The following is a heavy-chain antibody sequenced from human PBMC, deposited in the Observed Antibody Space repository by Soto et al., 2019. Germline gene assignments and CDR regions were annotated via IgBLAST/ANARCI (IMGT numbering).Heavy chain of an antibody. J-gene: IGHJ3*02. CDR2: IYHSGNA. CDR3: ARVGISNSDAFDI. Sequence: QVHLQESGPGLVKPSQTLSLICTVSGGSISGGDYYWTWIRQHPEKGLEWIGYIYHSGNAYYNPSLKSRVTISIDTSKNQFSPKLTSVTAADTAVYYSARVGISNSDAFDIWGQGTMVTVSS. CDR1: GGSISGGDYY. V-gene: IGHV4-31*03. D-gene: IGHD4-4*01.